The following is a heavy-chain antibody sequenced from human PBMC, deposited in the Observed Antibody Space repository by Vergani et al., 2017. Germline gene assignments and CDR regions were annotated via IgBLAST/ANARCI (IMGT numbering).Heavy chain of an antibody. D-gene: IGHD3-9*01. V-gene: IGHV4-4*03. CDR2: IYHSGST. J-gene: IGHJ6*02. CDR1: GGSISSSNW. CDR3: SRALTIRYSPFGDYYYYGMDV. Sequence: QVQLQESGPGLVKPPGTLSLTCAVSGGSISSSNWWSWVRQPPGKGLQWIGEIYHSGSTNYNPSLKSRVTISVDKSKNQFSLKLSSVTAADTAVYYCSRALTIRYSPFGDYYYYGMDVWGQGTTVTVSS.